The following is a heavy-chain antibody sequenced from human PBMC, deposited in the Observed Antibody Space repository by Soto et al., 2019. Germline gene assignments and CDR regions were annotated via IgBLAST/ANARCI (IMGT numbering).Heavy chain of an antibody. D-gene: IGHD2-2*02. Sequence: PGGSLRLSCVGSGFTFSTYSINWVRQAPGKGLEWVSSISSRSDIYYADSAQGRFTISRDNAKNSVSLQMNSLRAEDTAVYYCAREYTAWPLAYGLDVWGQGTTVTVSS. CDR3: AREYTAWPLAYGLDV. V-gene: IGHV3-21*01. CDR2: ISSRSDI. J-gene: IGHJ6*02. CDR1: GFTFSTYS.